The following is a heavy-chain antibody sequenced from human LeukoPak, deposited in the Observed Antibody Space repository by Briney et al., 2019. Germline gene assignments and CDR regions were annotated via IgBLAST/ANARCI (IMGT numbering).Heavy chain of an antibody. V-gene: IGHV3-7*05. CDR2: IKQDGSEE. Sequence: PGGSLRLSCAASGFTFSSYWMRWVRQAPGKGLEWVANIKQDGSEECYVDTVKGRFTISRDNAKNSLYLQMNSLRAEDTAVYYCARDRGGRYYDVSFDYWGQGTLVTVAS. CDR3: ARDRGGRYYDVSFDY. CDR1: GFTFSSYW. D-gene: IGHD1-26*01. J-gene: IGHJ4*02.